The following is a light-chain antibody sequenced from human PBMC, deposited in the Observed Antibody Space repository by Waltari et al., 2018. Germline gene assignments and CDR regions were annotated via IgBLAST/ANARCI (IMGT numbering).Light chain of an antibody. CDR2: AAS. CDR1: QDIGSW. V-gene: IGKV1-12*01. CDR3: QQGNSFPYT. J-gene: IGKJ2*01. Sequence: DLQMTQSPSSLSASAGSRVTITCRASQDIGSWLAWYQQKPGKAPKLLIYAASRLESGVPPRFSGSGSGTDFILAISSLQPEDCGTFYCQQGNSFPYTFGQGTKLEI.